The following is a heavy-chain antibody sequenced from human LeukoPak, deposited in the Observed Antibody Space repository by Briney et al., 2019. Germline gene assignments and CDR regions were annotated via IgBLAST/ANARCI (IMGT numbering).Heavy chain of an antibody. D-gene: IGHD4-23*01. CDR2: INPNSGGT. Sequence: ASVTVSFKASGYTFTGYYMHWVRQAPGQGLEWMGWINPNSGGTNYAQKFQGRVTMTRDTSISTDYMELSRLRSDDTAVYYCARATTVGSDAGSMDVWGKGTTVTVSS. CDR3: ARATTVGSDAGSMDV. CDR1: GYTFTGYY. V-gene: IGHV1-2*02. J-gene: IGHJ6*04.